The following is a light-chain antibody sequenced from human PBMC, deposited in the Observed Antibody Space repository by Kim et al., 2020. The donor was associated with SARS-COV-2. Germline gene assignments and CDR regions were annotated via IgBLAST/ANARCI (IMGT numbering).Light chain of an antibody. CDR2: GRN. CDR3: QSRDSGGKVV. Sequence: ALGQKVRITCQGDSLRSYYATWYQQKPRQAPVLVIYGRNNRPSGIPDRFSGSASGDTASLTISGTQAEDEADFYCQSRDSGGKVVFGGGTKLTVL. CDR1: SLRSYY. J-gene: IGLJ2*01. V-gene: IGLV3-19*01.